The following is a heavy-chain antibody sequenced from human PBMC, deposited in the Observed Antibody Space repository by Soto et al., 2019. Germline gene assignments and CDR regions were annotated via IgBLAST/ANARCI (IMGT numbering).Heavy chain of an antibody. V-gene: IGHV4-59*08. CDR2: IYYSGST. J-gene: IGHJ6*03. D-gene: IGHD2-2*01. Sequence: PSETLSLTCTVSGGSISSYYWSWIRQPPGKGLEWIGYIYYSGSTNYNPSLKSRVTISVDTSKNQFSLKLSSVTAADTAVYYCARRGIVVVPAANRDYYYYYMDVWGKGTTVTVS. CDR3: ARRGIVVVPAANRDYYYYYMDV. CDR1: GGSISSYY.